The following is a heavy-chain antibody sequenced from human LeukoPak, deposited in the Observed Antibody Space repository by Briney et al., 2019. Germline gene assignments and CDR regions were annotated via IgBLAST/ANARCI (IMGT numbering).Heavy chain of an antibody. CDR3: AKDLHYGSADY. CDR2: INPDGSTT. J-gene: IGHJ4*02. Sequence: GGSLRLSCAASGFTFSNYWMHWVRQDPGKGLAWVSFINPDGSTTNYADSVKGRFTISRDNAKNALYLQMNSLRAEDTAVYYCAKDLHYGSADYWGQGTLVTVSS. V-gene: IGHV3-74*01. D-gene: IGHD3-10*01. CDR1: GFTFSNYW.